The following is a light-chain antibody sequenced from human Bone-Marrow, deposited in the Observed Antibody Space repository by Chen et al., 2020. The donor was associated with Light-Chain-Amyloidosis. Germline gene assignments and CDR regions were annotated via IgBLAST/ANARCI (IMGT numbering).Light chain of an antibody. V-gene: IGLV2-14*03. CDR1: SSDVGGYKY. CDR2: DVS. J-gene: IGLJ2*01. Sequence: QSALTQPASVSGSPGQSITISCTGTSSDVGGYKYVSWYQQHPGKAPKVMIYDVSNRPSGVSNRFSCSESGNTASLTISGLQAEDEAEYFCSSYTRSNTVVFGGGTKLTVL. CDR3: SSYTRSNTVV.